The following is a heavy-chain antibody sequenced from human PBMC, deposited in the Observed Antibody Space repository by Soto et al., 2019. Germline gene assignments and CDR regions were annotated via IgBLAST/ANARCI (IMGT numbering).Heavy chain of an antibody. Sequence: SGPTLVNPTQTLTLTCTFSGFSLSTSGMCVSWIRQPPGKALEWLALIDWDDDKYYSTSLKTRLTISKDTSKNQVVLTMTNMDPVDTATYYCARERYYDILTGHRYYYYYGMDVWGQGTTVTVSS. J-gene: IGHJ6*02. D-gene: IGHD3-9*01. V-gene: IGHV2-70*01. CDR1: GFSLSTSGMC. CDR2: IDWDDDK. CDR3: ARERYYDILTGHRYYYYYGMDV.